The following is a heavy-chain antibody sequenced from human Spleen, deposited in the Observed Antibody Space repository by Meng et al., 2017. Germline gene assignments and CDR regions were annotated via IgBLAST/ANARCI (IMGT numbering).Heavy chain of an antibody. CDR3: ARDIFYYDPGNYRALEY. CDR2: ISDDGHSK. J-gene: IGHJ4*02. CDR1: GFTFDDYA. Sequence: GGSLRLSCAASGFTFDDYAMQWVRQAPGKGLEWVAVISDDGHSKYSADSVKGRFTISRDNSKNTLYLQMTSLRVEDTAVYYCARDIFYYDPGNYRALEYWGQGTLVTVSS. D-gene: IGHD3-10*01. V-gene: IGHV3-30*04.